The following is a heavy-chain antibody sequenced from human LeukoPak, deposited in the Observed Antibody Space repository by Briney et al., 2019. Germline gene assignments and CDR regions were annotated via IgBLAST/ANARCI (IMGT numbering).Heavy chain of an antibody. CDR1: GGSISSSSYY. V-gene: IGHV4-39*01. CDR3: ARLPHSTDDAEEPPDI. D-gene: IGHD1-14*01. J-gene: IGHJ3*02. Sequence: PSETLSLTCTVSGGSISSSSYYWGWIRQPPGKGLEWIGSIYYSGSTYYNPSLKSRVTISVDTSKNQFSLKLSSVTAAGTAVYYCARLPHSTDDAEEPPDIWGQGTMVTVSS. CDR2: IYYSGST.